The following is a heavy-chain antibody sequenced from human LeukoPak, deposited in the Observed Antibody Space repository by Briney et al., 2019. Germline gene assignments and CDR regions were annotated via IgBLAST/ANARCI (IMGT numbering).Heavy chain of an antibody. Sequence: GGSLRLSCAASGFTFSNAWMSWVRQAPGKGLEWVGRIKSNTDGGTTDYAAPVKGRFTISRDVSKATLYLQVNSLKTEDTAIYYCTTVSHFYLGGQGTLVTVSS. CDR2: IKSNTDGGTT. D-gene: IGHD2/OR15-2a*01. CDR3: TTVSHFYL. J-gene: IGHJ4*02. CDR1: GFTFSNAW. V-gene: IGHV3-15*01.